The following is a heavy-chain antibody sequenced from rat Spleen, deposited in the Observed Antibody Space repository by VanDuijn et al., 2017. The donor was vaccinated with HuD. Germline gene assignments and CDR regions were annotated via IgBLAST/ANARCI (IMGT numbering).Heavy chain of an antibody. CDR2: ISYDGSST. CDR3: TRRRTGILGY. Sequence: EVKLVESGGGLVQPGRSLKLSCAASGFTFSDYYMAWVRQAPTKGLEWVATISYDGSSTYYRDSVKGRFTISRDNAKSTLYLQMNSLRSEDTATYYCTRRRTGILGYWGQGVMVTVSS. D-gene: IGHD1-4*01. V-gene: IGHV5-29*01. J-gene: IGHJ2*01. CDR1: GFTFSDYY.